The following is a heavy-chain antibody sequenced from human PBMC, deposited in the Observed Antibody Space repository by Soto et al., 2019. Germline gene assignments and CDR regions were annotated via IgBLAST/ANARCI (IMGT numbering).Heavy chain of an antibody. Sequence: GGSLRLSCAASGFTFSSYWMHWVRQAPGKGLVWVSRINSDGSSTSYADSVKGRFTISRDNAKNTLYLQMNSLRAEDTAVYYCARDFYYDSSGYAFDIWGQGTMVTVSS. CDR3: ARDFYYDSSGYAFDI. CDR1: GFTFSSYW. D-gene: IGHD3-22*01. CDR2: INSDGSST. V-gene: IGHV3-74*01. J-gene: IGHJ3*02.